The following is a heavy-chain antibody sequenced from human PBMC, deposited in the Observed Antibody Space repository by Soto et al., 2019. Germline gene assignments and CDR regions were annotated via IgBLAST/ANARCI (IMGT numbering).Heavy chain of an antibody. D-gene: IGHD3-9*01. Sequence: QVQLQQWGAGPLRPLETLSLTCGASGGSFSGYYWAWIRQSPGKGLEWIGEINDRGSINYNPSLKSRVSISVDTSKNHYSLNLRSVTAADTAVYFCARESHDILTGPPWVWYFDLWGRCTLVTVSS. CDR3: ARESHDILTGPPWVWYFDL. CDR1: GGSFSGYY. CDR2: INDRGSI. V-gene: IGHV4-34*01. J-gene: IGHJ2*01.